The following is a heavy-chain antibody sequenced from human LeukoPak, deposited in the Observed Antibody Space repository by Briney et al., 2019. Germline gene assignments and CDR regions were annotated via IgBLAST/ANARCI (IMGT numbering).Heavy chain of an antibody. V-gene: IGHV3-21*01. D-gene: IGHD3-9*01. CDR2: ISSSSSYI. J-gene: IGHJ4*02. CDR3: ARTDILTGYQSTSSSYFDY. CDR1: GFTVSTNY. Sequence: GGSLRLSCAASGFTVSTNYMNWVRQAPGKRLEWVSSISSSSSYIYYADSVKGRFTISRDNAKNSLYLQMNSLRAEDTAVYYCARTDILTGYQSTSSSYFDYWGQGTLVTVSS.